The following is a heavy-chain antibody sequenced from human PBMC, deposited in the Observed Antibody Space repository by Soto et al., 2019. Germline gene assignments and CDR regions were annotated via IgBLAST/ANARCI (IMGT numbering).Heavy chain of an antibody. D-gene: IGHD3-10*01. Sequence: QVQLVESGGGVVQPGRSLRLSCAASGFTFSSNGMHWVRQAPGKGLEWVAVISYDGSNKYYADSVKGRFTISRDNSKNTLYLQMNSLRAEDTAVYYCANSPSGGSGSYYKYWGQGTLVTVSS. CDR3: ANSPSGGSGSYYKY. CDR1: GFTFSSNG. V-gene: IGHV3-30*18. CDR2: ISYDGSNK. J-gene: IGHJ4*02.